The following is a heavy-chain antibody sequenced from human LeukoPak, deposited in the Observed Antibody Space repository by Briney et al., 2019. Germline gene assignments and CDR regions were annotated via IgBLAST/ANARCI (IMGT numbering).Heavy chain of an antibody. V-gene: IGHV4-4*07. D-gene: IGHD3-9*01. CDR2: IYTSGNT. CDR3: ARDYDKGFDS. CDR1: SGSIRSYY. J-gene: IGHJ4*02. Sequence: SETLSLTCTVSSGSIRSYYWSWIRQPAGKGLEWIGRIYTSGNTNYNPSLKSRITMSVDTSKNQFSLKLSSVTAADTAVYYCARDYDKGFDSWGQGTLVTVSS.